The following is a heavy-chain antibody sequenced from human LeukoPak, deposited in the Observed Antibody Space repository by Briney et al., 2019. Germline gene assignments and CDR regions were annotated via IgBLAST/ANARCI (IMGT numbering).Heavy chain of an antibody. CDR2: VSYTGST. CDR1: GGSISSDY. Sequence: PSETLSLTCTVSGGSISSDYWSWIRQCPGKGLEWIGRVSYTGSTRYIPPLQSRVTISLDTSRNHFSLKLSSLSAADTAVYYCARLLDYDSSGDPDTFDIWGQGTVVTVSS. V-gene: IGHV4-59*01. CDR3: ARLLDYDSSGDPDTFDI. D-gene: IGHD3-22*01. J-gene: IGHJ3*02.